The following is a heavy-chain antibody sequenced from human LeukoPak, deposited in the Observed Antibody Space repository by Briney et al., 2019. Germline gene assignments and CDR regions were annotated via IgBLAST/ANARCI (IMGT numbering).Heavy chain of an antibody. CDR3: ARGDYSTPSTDY. CDR1: GYTFTGYY. D-gene: IGHD6-6*01. J-gene: IGHJ4*02. CDR2: INPSSGGT. V-gene: IGHV1-2*02. Sequence: ASVKVSCKASGYTFTGYYMHWVRQSPGQGLEWMGWINPSSGGTNYAQKFQGRVTMTRNTSISTAYMELSRLRSDDTAVYYCARGDYSTPSTDYWGQGTLVTVSS.